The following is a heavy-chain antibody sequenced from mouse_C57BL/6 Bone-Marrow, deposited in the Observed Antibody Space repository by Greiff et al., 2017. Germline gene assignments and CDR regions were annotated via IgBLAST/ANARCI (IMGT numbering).Heavy chain of an antibody. Sequence: QVQLKQSGAELVRPGTSVKVSCKASGYAFTNYLIEWVKQRPGQGLEWIGVINPGSGSTNYNEKFKSKATLTVDKSSSTAYMQLSSLTSEDSAVYYCARWGYGPFDYWGQGTTLTVSS. D-gene: IGHD2-10*02. J-gene: IGHJ2*01. CDR1: GYAFTNYL. V-gene: IGHV1-54*01. CDR3: ARWGYGPFDY. CDR2: INPGSGST.